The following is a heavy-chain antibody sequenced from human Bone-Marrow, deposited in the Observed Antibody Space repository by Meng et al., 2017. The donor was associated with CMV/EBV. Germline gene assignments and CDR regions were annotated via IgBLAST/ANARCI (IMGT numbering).Heavy chain of an antibody. CDR3: ARDGGGIAARPPYYGMDV. CDR1: GYTFTGYY. D-gene: IGHD6-6*01. V-gene: IGHV1-2*02. Sequence: ASVKVSCKASGYTFTGYYMHWVRQAPGQGLEWMGWINPNSGGTNYAQKFQGRVTMTRDTSISTAYMELSRLRSDDTAVYDCARDGGGIAARPPYYGMDVWGQGTTVTVSS. CDR2: INPNSGGT. J-gene: IGHJ6*02.